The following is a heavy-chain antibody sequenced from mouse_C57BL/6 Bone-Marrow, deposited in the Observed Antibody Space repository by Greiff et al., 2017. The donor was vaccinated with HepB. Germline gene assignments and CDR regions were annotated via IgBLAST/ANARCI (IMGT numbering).Heavy chain of an antibody. CDR3: ARGDYYGSSGYFDV. CDR1: GFTFSSYA. J-gene: IGHJ1*03. V-gene: IGHV5-4*03. CDR2: ISDGGSYT. D-gene: IGHD1-1*01. Sequence: EVKVVESGGGLVKPGGSLKLSCAASGFTFSSYAMSWVRQTPEKRLEWVATISDGGSYTYYPDNVKGRFTISRDNAKNNLYLQMSHLKSEDTAMYYCARGDYYGSSGYFDVWGTGTTVTVSS.